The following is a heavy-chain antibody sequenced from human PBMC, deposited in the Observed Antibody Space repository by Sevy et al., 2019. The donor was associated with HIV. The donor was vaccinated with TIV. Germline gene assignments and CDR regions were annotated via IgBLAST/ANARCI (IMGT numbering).Heavy chain of an antibody. CDR2: ISKEGTNK. J-gene: IGHJ4*02. V-gene: IGHV3-30-3*01. CDR3: ARDPHAVPHWGSFDS. CDR1: GFTFTRYA. Sequence: GGSLRLSCEASGFTFTRYAFNWVRQAPGKGLEWVAVISKEGTNKYYIESVKGRFTISRDNSRNTLFLQMERLRAEDTAMYFCARDPHAVPHWGSFDSWGQGTLVTVSS. D-gene: IGHD3-16*01.